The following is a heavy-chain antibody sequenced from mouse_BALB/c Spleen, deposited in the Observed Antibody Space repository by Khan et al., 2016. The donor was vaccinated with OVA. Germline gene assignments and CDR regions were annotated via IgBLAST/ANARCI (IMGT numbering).Heavy chain of an antibody. Sequence: VQLKESGPDLVKPSQSLSLTCTVTGYSITSGYTWHWIRQFPGHKLEWMGYIYNSGSTNYNPSLKSRISITRDTSKNQFFLQLNSVTTEDTATYYCTRNYDYGAYAMDYWGQGTSVTVSS. D-gene: IGHD2-4*01. CDR2: IYNSGST. CDR3: TRNYDYGAYAMDY. J-gene: IGHJ4*01. V-gene: IGHV3-1*02. CDR1: GYSITSGYT.